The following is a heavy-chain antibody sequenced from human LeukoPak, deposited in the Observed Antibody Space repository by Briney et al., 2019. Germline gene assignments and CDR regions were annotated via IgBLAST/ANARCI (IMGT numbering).Heavy chain of an antibody. CDR2: IYYSGST. V-gene: IGHV4-39*01. D-gene: IGHD1-26*01. CDR1: GGSISSSGYY. Sequence: SETLSLTCTVSGGSISSSGYYWGWIRQPPGKGREWIASIYYSGSTYYNPSLKSRVTISVDTSKNQLSLKLSSLTAADTAVYYCARHEYSGSYYGLSWFDPWGQGTLVTVSS. CDR3: ARHEYSGSYYGLSWFDP. J-gene: IGHJ5*02.